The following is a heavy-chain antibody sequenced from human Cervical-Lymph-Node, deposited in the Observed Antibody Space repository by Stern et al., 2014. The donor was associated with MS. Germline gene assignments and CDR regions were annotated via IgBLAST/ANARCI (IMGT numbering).Heavy chain of an antibody. CDR2: IIPTFDTP. V-gene: IGHV1-69*01. J-gene: IGHJ4*02. CDR1: GGTFSSYE. D-gene: IGHD3-10*01. Sequence: VQLVKSGAEVKKPGSSVKVSCKASGGTFSSYEITWVRQAPGQGLEWMGGIIPTFDTPTYAQKFQDRVTISADESTNTAYLELNGLKSDDTAIYFCARAYTYYSNSAGYWGQGTLVTVSS. CDR3: ARAYTYYSNSAGY.